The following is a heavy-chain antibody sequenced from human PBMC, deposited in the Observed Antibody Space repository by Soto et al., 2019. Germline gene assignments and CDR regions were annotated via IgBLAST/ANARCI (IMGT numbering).Heavy chain of an antibody. CDR3: AKLSCSSASCYKGVDY. CDR1: GFTFSNYA. V-gene: IGHV3-23*01. CDR2: ISGSGSNT. J-gene: IGHJ4*02. D-gene: IGHD2-2*02. Sequence: EVQLLESGGDLVQPGGSLRLSCAASGFTFSNYAMNWVRQAPGKGLESVSAISGSGSNTYYADSVQGRFTISRDNSKNILFLQIDSLRAEDTAFYYCAKLSCSSASCYKGVDYWGQGTLVTVSS.